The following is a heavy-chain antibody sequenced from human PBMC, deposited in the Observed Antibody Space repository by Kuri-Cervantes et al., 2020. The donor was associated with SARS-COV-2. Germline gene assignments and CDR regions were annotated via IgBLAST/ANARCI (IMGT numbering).Heavy chain of an antibody. D-gene: IGHD1-26*01. Sequence: GESLKISCAASEFTVSSNYMCWVRQAPGKGLEWVSVIYSGGSTYYADSVQGRFTIARDNSKNTLYLQMNSLRVEDTAVYYCAREDRYGGNLNWFDPWGQEPWSPTPQ. CDR1: EFTVSSNY. J-gene: IGHJ5*02. CDR3: AREDRYGGNLNWFDP. V-gene: IGHV3-53*01. CDR2: IYSGGST.